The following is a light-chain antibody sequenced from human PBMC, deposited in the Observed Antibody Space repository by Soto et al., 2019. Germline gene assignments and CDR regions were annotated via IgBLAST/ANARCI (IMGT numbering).Light chain of an antibody. CDR2: DVS. Sequence: QSALTQPASVSGSPGQSITISCTGTSSDVGSYNYVSWYQHHPGKVPQLMIYDVSNRPSGVSNRFSGSKSGNTASLTISGLQAEDEADYYCSSYTSSNTYVFGTGTKVTV. CDR3: SSYTSSNTYV. CDR1: SSDVGSYNY. J-gene: IGLJ1*01. V-gene: IGLV2-14*03.